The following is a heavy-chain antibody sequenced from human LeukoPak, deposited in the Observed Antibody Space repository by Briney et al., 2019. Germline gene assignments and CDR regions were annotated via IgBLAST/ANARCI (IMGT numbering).Heavy chain of an antibody. CDR3: ARDEGIAAQFDY. CDR2: IYSSGNT. D-gene: IGHD6-6*01. CDR1: HDSFISYY. J-gene: IGHJ4*02. Sequence: SETLSLTCTVSHDSFISYYWNWIRQPPGKGLEWIGYIYSSGNTDYNPALKSRVTMSMDTSRNQFSLKLRSGTAADTAIYYCARDEGIAAQFDYWGQGALVTVSS. V-gene: IGHV4-59*01.